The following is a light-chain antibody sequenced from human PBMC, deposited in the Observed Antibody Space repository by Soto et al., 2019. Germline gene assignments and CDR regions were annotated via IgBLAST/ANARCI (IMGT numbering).Light chain of an antibody. J-gene: IGKJ4*01. CDR3: LQDYNYPLT. V-gene: IGKV1-6*01. CDR1: QGIRNG. CDR2: ATS. Sequence: AIQMTQSPSSLSASVGDRVTITCRASQGIRNGLGWYQQKPGKAPKLLIYATSSLQSGVPSRFSGSGSGTDFTLTISSLHPEDFATYYCLQDYNYPLTFGGGTKVEIK.